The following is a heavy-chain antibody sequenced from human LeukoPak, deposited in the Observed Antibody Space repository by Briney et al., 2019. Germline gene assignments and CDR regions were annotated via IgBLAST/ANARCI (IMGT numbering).Heavy chain of an antibody. CDR1: GGSISSYY. CDR3: AAAAAGSVDY. D-gene: IGHD6-13*01. Sequence: PSETLSLTCTVSGGSISSYYWSWIRQPPGKGLEWIGYIYYSGSTNYNPSPKSRVTISVDTSKNQFSLKLSSVTAADTAVYYCAAAAAGSVDYWGQGTLVTVSS. J-gene: IGHJ4*02. V-gene: IGHV4-59*01. CDR2: IYYSGST.